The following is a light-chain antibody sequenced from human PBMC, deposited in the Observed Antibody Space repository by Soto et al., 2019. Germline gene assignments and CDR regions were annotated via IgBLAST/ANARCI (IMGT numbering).Light chain of an antibody. V-gene: IGLV1-36*01. CDR2: YDD. J-gene: IGLJ1*01. CDR3: AAWDDSLNGFV. Sequence: QSVLTQPPSVSEAPRQRVTISCSGSSSNIGNNAVNWYQQLPGEAPKLLIYYDDLKPSGVSDRFSGSKSGTSASLAISGLQSEDEADYYCAAWDDSLNGFVFGTATKVTVL. CDR1: SSNIGNNA.